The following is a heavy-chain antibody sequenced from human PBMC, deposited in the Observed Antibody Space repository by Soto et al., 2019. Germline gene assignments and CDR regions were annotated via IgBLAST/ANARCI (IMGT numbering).Heavy chain of an antibody. Sequence: SVKVSCKASGGTFSSHAISWVRQAPGRGLEWMGGIIPIFGTTNYAQNFRARVTITADESTSTAYMELSSLTSEDTAVYYCGSVGYCSSTNCLFYYYHYGMDVWGQGTTVTVS. CDR1: GGTFSSHA. V-gene: IGHV1-69*13. CDR3: GSVGYCSSTNCLFYYYHYGMDV. CDR2: IIPIFGTT. J-gene: IGHJ6*02. D-gene: IGHD2-2*03.